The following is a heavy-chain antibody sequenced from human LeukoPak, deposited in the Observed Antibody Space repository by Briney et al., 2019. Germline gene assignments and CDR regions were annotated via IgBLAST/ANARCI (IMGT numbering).Heavy chain of an antibody. V-gene: IGHV5-51*01. CDR3: ARRPLYDSSGYPRDAFDI. CDR2: IYPGDSDT. CDR1: GFSFTSYW. D-gene: IGHD3-22*01. J-gene: IGHJ3*02. Sequence: GESLKISCKSYGFSFTSYWIGWVRQMPGKGLEWMGIIYPGDSDTRYSPSFQGQVTISADKSISTAYLQWSSLKASDTAMYYCARRPLYDSSGYPRDAFDIWGQGTMVTVSS.